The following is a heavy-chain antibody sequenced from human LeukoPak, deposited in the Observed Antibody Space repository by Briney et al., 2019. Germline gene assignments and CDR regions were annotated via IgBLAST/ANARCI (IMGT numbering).Heavy chain of an antibody. V-gene: IGHV3-23*01. Sequence: GGSLRLSCAASGFTFSSYAMSWVRQAPGKGLEWVSAISGSGGSTYYADSVKGRFTISRDNSKNTLYLQMNSLRAEDTAVYYCAKDPRGPYSGSYQGWFDPWGQGTLVTVSS. J-gene: IGHJ5*02. D-gene: IGHD1-26*01. CDR2: ISGSGGST. CDR1: GFTFSSYA. CDR3: AKDPRGPYSGSYQGWFDP.